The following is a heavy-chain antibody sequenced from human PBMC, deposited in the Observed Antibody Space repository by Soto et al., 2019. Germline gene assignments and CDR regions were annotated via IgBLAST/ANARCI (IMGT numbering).Heavy chain of an antibody. J-gene: IGHJ6*02. CDR3: GRLDYDILTGYPSVV. CDR2: INHSGST. D-gene: IGHD3-9*01. Sequence: PSETLSLTCAVYGGSFSGYYWTWIRQPPGTGLEWIGEINHSGSTNYNPSLKSRVTISVDTSKNQFSLKLSSVTAADTAVYYCGRLDYDILTGYPSVVWGQGATVTVSS. V-gene: IGHV4-34*01. CDR1: GGSFSGYY.